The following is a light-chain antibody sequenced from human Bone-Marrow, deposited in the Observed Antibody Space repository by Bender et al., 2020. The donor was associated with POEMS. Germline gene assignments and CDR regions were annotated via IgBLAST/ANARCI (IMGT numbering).Light chain of an antibody. CDR1: SSDVGTYNL. CDR2: EDT. CDR3: CSYAGSSSLV. V-gene: IGLV2-23*01. Sequence: QSALTQPASVSGSPGQSITIFCTGASSDVGTYNLVSWYKQDPGKAPKLIIYEDTKRPSGISIRFSGYKSGNTASLTISGLQAEDGADYFCCSYAGSSSLVFGTGTKVTVL. J-gene: IGLJ1*01.